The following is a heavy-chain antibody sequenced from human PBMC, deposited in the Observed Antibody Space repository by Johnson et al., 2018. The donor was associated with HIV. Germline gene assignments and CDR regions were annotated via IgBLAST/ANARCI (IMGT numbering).Heavy chain of an antibody. V-gene: IGHV3-13*01. CDR3: ARGVPIAAAGHDAFDI. J-gene: IGHJ3*02. Sequence: MLLVESGGGLVQPGGSLRLSCAASGFTFSSYWMSWVRQAPCKGLEWVSAIGTAGDTYYPGSVKGRFTISRENAKNSLYLQMNSLRAGDTAVYYCARGVPIAAAGHDAFDIWGQGTMVTVSS. CDR1: GFTFSSYW. D-gene: IGHD6-13*01. CDR2: IGTAGDT.